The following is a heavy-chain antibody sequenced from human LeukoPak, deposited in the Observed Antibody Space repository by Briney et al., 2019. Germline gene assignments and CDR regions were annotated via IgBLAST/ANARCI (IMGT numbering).Heavy chain of an antibody. CDR3: ARGIVGATYGWFDP. Sequence: GASVKVSCKASGGTFSSYAISWVRQAPGQGLDWMGGIIPIFGTTNYAKKFQGRVTITTAESTRTAYMELSRLRSEDTAVCYCARGIVGATYGWFDPWGQGTLVTVSS. CDR1: GGTFSSYA. CDR2: IIPIFGTT. V-gene: IGHV1-69*05. D-gene: IGHD1-26*01. J-gene: IGHJ5*02.